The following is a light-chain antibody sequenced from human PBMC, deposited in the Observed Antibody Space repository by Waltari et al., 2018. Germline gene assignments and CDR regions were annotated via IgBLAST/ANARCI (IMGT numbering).Light chain of an antibody. CDR1: QSVSTN. CDR2: GAS. Sequence: EVVMTQSPATLSVSPGQRATLSCRASQSVSTNVAWYQQKPGQAPRLLIYGASTRATDIPARFSGSGSGTEVSLTISSLQSEDFAVYFCQQYDNWPPWTFGQGTKVEIK. J-gene: IGKJ1*01. V-gene: IGKV3-15*01. CDR3: QQYDNWPPWT.